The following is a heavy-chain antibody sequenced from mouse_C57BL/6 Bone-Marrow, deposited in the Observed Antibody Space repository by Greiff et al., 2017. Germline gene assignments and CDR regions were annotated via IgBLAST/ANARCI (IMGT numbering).Heavy chain of an antibody. CDR1: GYTFTSYW. J-gene: IGHJ3*01. Sequence: VQLQQPGAELVQPGASVKMSCKASGYTFTSYWITWVKQRPGQGLEWLGDIYPGSGSTNYNEKFKSKATLPVDTSSSTAYMQLSSLTSEDSAVYYCASTLIAYWGQGTLVTVSA. CDR2: IYPGSGST. V-gene: IGHV1-55*01. CDR3: ASTLIAY. D-gene: IGHD6-1*01.